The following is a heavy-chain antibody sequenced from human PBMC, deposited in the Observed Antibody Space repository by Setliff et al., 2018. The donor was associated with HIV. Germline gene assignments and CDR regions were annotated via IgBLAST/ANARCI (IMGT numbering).Heavy chain of an antibody. V-gene: IGHV4-4*02. CDR2: IFHTGST. Sequence: LETLSLTCAVSGGSISGSKWWHWVRQPPGKGLEWIGEIFHTGSTNYNPSLKSRVTISVDKSNNQFSLKLNSVTAADTAVYYCARKHDDDRGGGMDVWGQGTTVTVSS. J-gene: IGHJ6*02. CDR3: ARKHDDDRGGGMDV. CDR1: GGSISGSKW. D-gene: IGHD3-22*01.